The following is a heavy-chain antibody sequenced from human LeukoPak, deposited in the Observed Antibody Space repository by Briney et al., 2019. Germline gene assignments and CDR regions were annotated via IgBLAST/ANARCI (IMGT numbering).Heavy chain of an antibody. CDR1: GFSFGDFG. Sequence: GGSLRLSCAASGFSFGDFGMSWVRQAPGKGLEWVSGINWNGVGTSYIDSVKGRFTVSRDNAKNSLYLQMNSLRGEDTALYFRARGRYDISTVHRFFYYGMDVWGQGTPVTVSS. CDR3: ARGRYDISTVHRFFYYGMDV. J-gene: IGHJ6*02. D-gene: IGHD3-22*01. V-gene: IGHV3-20*04. CDR2: INWNGVGT.